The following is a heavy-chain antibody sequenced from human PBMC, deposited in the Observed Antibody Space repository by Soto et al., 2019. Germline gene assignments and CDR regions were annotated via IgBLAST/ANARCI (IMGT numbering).Heavy chain of an antibody. CDR2: MNPNSGNT. D-gene: IGHD5-12*01. V-gene: IGHV1-8*01. J-gene: IGHJ5*02. CDR3: AKDGGKDGYFGNWFDP. CDR1: GYTFTSYD. Sequence: ASVKVSCKASGYTFTSYDINWVLQATGQGLEWMGWMNPNSGNTGYAQKFQGRVTMTRNTSISTAYMELSSLRSEDTAVYYCAKDGGKDGYFGNWFDPWGQGTLVTVSS.